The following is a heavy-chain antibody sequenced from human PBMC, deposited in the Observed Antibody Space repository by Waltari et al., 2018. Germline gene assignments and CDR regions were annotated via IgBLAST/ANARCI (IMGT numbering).Heavy chain of an antibody. CDR2: IKEDGSEK. J-gene: IGHJ4*02. CDR1: GSTFRSYW. D-gene: IGHD6-6*01. V-gene: IGHV3-7*01. Sequence: EVQLVESGGGLVQPGGCLRVSCAAPGSTFRSYWMSWVRQAPGKGLEWVANIKEDGSEKSYVDSVKGRFTISRDNAKNSLSLQMNSLRAEDTAVYYCARISSTATRDSWGRGTLVTVSS. CDR3: ARISSTATRDS.